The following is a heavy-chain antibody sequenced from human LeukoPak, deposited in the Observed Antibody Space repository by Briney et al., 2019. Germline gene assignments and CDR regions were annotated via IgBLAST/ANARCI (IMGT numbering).Heavy chain of an antibody. Sequence: GGSRGLSGAAPGFPFGDYGMTWFGRAQGKGRGWVANINQGGSQQYYVDSVKGRFTISRDNAKNSLYLQMNSLRAEDTAIYYCARSPDTGTVDYWGQGTLATVSA. J-gene: IGHJ4*02. CDR2: INQGGSQQ. CDR1: GFPFGDYG. V-gene: IGHV3-7*01. CDR3: ARSPDTGTVDY. D-gene: IGHD4-11*01.